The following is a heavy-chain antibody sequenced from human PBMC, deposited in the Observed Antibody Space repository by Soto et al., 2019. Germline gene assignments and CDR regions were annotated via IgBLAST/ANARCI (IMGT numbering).Heavy chain of an antibody. V-gene: IGHV3-30-3*01. Sequence: PGGSLRLSCPVSGFPFSTYAVHWVRQAPGKGLEWVAIISNDGSNKFYSDSVKGRFTISRDNSENTLYLQINSLRDEDTALYYWARPTIHLRWSFDSWGLGTLVTVSS. J-gene: IGHJ4*02. CDR3: ARPTIHLRWSFDS. D-gene: IGHD5-18*01. CDR2: ISNDGSNK. CDR1: GFPFSTYA.